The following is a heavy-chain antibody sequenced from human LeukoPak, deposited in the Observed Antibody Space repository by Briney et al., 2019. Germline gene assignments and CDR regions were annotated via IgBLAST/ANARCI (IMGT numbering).Heavy chain of an antibody. Sequence: ASVKVSCKASGYTFTGYYMHWVRQAPGQGLEWMGWINPNSGGTNYAQKFQGRVTMTRGTSISTAYMELSRLRSDDTAVYYCARGPGDQLLYNFDYWGQGTLVTVSS. CDR2: INPNSGGT. D-gene: IGHD2-2*02. CDR1: GYTFTGYY. V-gene: IGHV1-2*02. CDR3: ARGPGDQLLYNFDY. J-gene: IGHJ4*02.